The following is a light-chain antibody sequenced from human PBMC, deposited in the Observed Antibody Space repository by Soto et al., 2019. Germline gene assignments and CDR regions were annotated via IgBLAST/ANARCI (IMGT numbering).Light chain of an antibody. Sequence: DILVTQSPPSLSASVGDRVTITCRTSQSIINFLNWYQQKPGKAPDLLIYAASTLQSGVPSRFSGSGSGTDFTLTISSLQPEDSATYYCHQTYIAPWAFXQGTKPDIK. V-gene: IGKV1-39*01. CDR2: AAS. J-gene: IGKJ1*01. CDR3: HQTYIAPWA. CDR1: QSIINF.